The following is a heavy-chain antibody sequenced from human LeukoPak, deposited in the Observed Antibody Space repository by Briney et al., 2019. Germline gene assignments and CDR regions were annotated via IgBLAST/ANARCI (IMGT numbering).Heavy chain of an antibody. CDR1: GGSISSYY. Sequence: PSETLSLTCTVSGGSISSYYWSWIRQLPGKGLEWIGYIYYSGSTNYNPSLKSRVTISVDTSKNQFSLKLSSVTAADTAVYYCARARDPAVAANLDYWGQGTLVTVSS. J-gene: IGHJ4*02. CDR3: ARARDPAVAANLDY. V-gene: IGHV4-59*01. D-gene: IGHD2-15*01. CDR2: IYYSGST.